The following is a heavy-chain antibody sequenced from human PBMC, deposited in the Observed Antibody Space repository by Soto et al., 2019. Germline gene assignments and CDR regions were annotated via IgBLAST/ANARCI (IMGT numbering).Heavy chain of an antibody. CDR3: ARCVVVPAAIYFDY. CDR1: SGSISSSNW. V-gene: IGHV4-4*02. D-gene: IGHD2-2*01. Sequence: QVQLQESGPGLVKPSGTLSLTCAVSSGSISSSNWWSWVRQPPGKGLEWIGEIYHSGSTNYNPSLKSRVTIAVDKSKNRCSLKLSSVTAADTAVYYCARCVVVPAAIYFDYWGQGTLVTVSS. CDR2: IYHSGST. J-gene: IGHJ4*02.